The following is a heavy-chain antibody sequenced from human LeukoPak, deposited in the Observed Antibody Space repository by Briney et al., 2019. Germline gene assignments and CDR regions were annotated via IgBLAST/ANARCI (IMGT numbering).Heavy chain of an antibody. Sequence: GGSLRLSCAASGFRFADYYMSWVRQAPGKGLEWVSYISGGATTIYYAESVKGRFTTSRDNSRNLLYLQMNNLTADDTAMYYCAREGYGGNSGGLIDYWGQGTLVTVSS. J-gene: IGHJ4*02. CDR3: AREGYGGNSGGLIDY. V-gene: IGHV3-11*01. D-gene: IGHD4-23*01. CDR1: GFRFADYY. CDR2: ISGGATTI.